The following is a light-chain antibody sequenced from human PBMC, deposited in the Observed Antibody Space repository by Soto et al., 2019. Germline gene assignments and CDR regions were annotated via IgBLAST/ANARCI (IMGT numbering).Light chain of an antibody. V-gene: IGLV2-23*01. J-gene: IGLJ2*01. CDR2: EGS. CDR3: CSHAGSVL. CDR1: SSDVGSYNL. Sequence: QSVLTQPASVSGSPGQSITITCTGISSDVGSYNLVSWYQQHPGKAPKLMIYEGSKRPSGVSYRFSGSKSGNTASLTISGLQPEDEADYYCCSHAGSVLFGGGTRLTVL.